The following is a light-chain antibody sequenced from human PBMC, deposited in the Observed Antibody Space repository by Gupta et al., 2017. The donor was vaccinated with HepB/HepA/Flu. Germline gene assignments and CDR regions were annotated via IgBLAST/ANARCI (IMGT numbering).Light chain of an antibody. Sequence: QTVVTQEPSFSVSPGGTVTLTCGLSSGSVSTSYYPSWYQQTPAQPPRMLIYSTITRSSGVPDRFSGSILGNTAALTITGAQADDESDYYCVLYMGSGIWVFGGGTKMTVL. J-gene: IGLJ3*02. CDR3: VLYMGSGIWV. V-gene: IGLV8-61*01. CDR1: SGSVSTSYY. CDR2: STI.